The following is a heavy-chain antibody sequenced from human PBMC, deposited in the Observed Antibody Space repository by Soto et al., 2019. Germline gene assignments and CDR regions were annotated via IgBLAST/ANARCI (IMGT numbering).Heavy chain of an antibody. V-gene: IGHV4-39*01. Sequence: PSETLSLTCAVSGGSISSSSYYWDWIRQPPGKGLEWTGTIYYTGTSNYNPSLKSRVTISVDTSKNQFSLNLSSVTAADTAVYYCTRHAIGVVVPAAIRNWGQGSLVTVSS. CDR2: IYYTGTS. CDR3: TRHAIGVVVPAAIRN. CDR1: GGSISSSSYY. D-gene: IGHD2-15*01. J-gene: IGHJ4*02.